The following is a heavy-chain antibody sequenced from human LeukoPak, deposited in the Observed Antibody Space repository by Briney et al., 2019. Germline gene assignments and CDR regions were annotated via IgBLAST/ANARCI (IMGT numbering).Heavy chain of an antibody. CDR3: ARRYYDSSGYYWVSPADY. V-gene: IGHV4-39*01. J-gene: IGHJ4*02. Sequence: SETLSLTCTVSGGSISSSSYYWGWIRQPPGKGLEWIGSIYYSGSTYYNPSLKSRVTISVDTSKNQFSLKLSSVTATDTAVYYCARRYYDSSGYYWVSPADYWGQGTLVTVSS. CDR1: GGSISSSSYY. D-gene: IGHD3-22*01. CDR2: IYYSGST.